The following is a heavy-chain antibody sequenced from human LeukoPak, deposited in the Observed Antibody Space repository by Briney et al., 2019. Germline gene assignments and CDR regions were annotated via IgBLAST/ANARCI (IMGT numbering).Heavy chain of an antibody. CDR3: ARDTYYYGSGSFDY. J-gene: IGHJ4*02. Sequence: SQTLSLTCAVSGGSISSGGYSWSWIRQPPGKGLEWIGYIYYSGSTNYNPSLKSRVTISVDTSRNQFSLKLSSVTAADTAVYYCARDTYYYGSGSFDYWGQGTLVTVSS. CDR2: IYYSGST. V-gene: IGHV4-30-4*07. CDR1: GGSISSGGYS. D-gene: IGHD3-10*01.